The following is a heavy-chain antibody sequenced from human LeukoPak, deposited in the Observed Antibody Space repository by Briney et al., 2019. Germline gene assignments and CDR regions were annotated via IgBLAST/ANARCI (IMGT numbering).Heavy chain of an antibody. CDR1: GYTFTGYY. J-gene: IGHJ5*02. D-gene: IGHD4/OR15-4a*01. CDR2: INPNSGGT. Sequence: ASVKVSCKASGYTFTGYYMHWVRQAPGQGLEWMGWINPNSGGTNYAQKFQGRVTMTRDTSISTAYMELSRLRSDDTAVYYCARDLARPTIPYNWFDPWRQGTLVTVSS. V-gene: IGHV1-2*02. CDR3: ARDLARPTIPYNWFDP.